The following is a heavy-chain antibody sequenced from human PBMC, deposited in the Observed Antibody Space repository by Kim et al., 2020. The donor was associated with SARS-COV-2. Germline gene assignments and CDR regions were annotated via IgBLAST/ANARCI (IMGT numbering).Heavy chain of an antibody. V-gene: IGHV1-3*01. CDR3: ARDLYYYGSGSSNY. D-gene: IGHD3-10*01. J-gene: IGHJ4*02. Sequence: SQKFQGRVTITRDTSASTAYMELSSMRSEDTAVYYCARDLYYYGSGSSNYWGQGTLVTVSS.